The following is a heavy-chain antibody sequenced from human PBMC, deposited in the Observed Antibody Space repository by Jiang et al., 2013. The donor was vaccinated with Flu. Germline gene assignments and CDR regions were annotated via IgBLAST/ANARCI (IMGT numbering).Heavy chain of an antibody. V-gene: IGHV3-21*05. CDR3: ARRYCSGGSCYPMTFDY. CDR2: ISSSGSYT. D-gene: IGHD2-15*01. Sequence: RLSCAASRFTFNSYGMHWVRQAPGKGLEWVSYISSSGSYTNYADSVKGRFTISRDNAKNSLYLLMNSLRAEDTAVYYCARRYCSGGSCYPMTFDYWGQGTLVTVSS. J-gene: IGHJ4*02. CDR1: RFTFNSYG.